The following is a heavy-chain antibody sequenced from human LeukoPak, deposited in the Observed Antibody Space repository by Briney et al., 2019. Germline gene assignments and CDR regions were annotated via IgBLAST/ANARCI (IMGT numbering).Heavy chain of an antibody. Sequence: KPSETLSLTCAVYGGSFSGYYWSWIRQPPGKGLEWIGEINHSGSTNYNPSLKSRVTISVDTSKNQFSLKLSSVTAADTAVYYCARWRDYYDSGVRYYYYYGMDVWGQGTTVTVSS. CDR1: GGSFSGYY. CDR2: INHSGST. CDR3: ARWRDYYDSGVRYYYYYGMDV. J-gene: IGHJ6*02. V-gene: IGHV4-34*01. D-gene: IGHD3-22*01.